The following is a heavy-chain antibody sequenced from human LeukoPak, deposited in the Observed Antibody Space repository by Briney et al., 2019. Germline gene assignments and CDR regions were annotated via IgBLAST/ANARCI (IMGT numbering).Heavy chain of an antibody. D-gene: IGHD2-2*01. CDR1: GFTFDNFA. CDR2: IYSGGST. CDR3: ARAGSAAIDY. Sequence: GGSLRLSCAASGFTFDNFALSWVRQAPGKGLEWVSVIYSGGSTYYADSVKGRFTISRHNSKNTLYLQMNSLRAEDTAVYYCARAGSAAIDYWGQGTLVTVSS. V-gene: IGHV3-53*04. J-gene: IGHJ4*02.